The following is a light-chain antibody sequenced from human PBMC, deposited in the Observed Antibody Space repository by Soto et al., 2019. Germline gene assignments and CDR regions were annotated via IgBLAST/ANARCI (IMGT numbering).Light chain of an antibody. Sequence: EIVLTQSPGTLSLAPGERATLSCRASRSISSTYLAWYQQKPGQAPRLLIYGASSRATGIPDRFRGSGSGTAFTLTISRLEPEDFAVYYCQQYGGSPPYTFGQGTKLEIK. CDR1: RSISSTY. CDR3: QQYGGSPPYT. V-gene: IGKV3-20*01. CDR2: GAS. J-gene: IGKJ2*01.